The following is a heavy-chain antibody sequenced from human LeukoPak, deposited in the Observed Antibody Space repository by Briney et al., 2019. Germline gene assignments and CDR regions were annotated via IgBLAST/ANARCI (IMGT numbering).Heavy chain of an antibody. V-gene: IGHV4-59*01. CDR2: IYYSGST. Sequence: SETLSLTCTVSGGSISSYYWSWIRQPPGKGLEWIGYIYYSGSTNYNPSLKSRVTISVDTPKNQFSLKLSSVTAADTAVYYCARGREGGLDYWGQGTLVTVSS. CDR1: GGSISSYY. CDR3: ARGREGGLDY. J-gene: IGHJ4*02. D-gene: IGHD3-16*01.